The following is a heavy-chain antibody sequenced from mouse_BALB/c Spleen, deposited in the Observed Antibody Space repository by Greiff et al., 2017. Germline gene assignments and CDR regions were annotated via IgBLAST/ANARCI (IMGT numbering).Heavy chain of an antibody. CDR2: ISTYYGDA. Sequence: QVQLKESGAELVRPGVSVKISCKGSGYTFTDYAMHWVKQSHAKSLEWIGVISTYYGDASYNQKFKGKATMTVDKSSSTAYMELARLTSEDSAIYYCARGSLRYYFDYWGQGTTLTVSS. CDR1: GYTFTDYA. J-gene: IGHJ2*01. V-gene: IGHV1S137*01. CDR3: ARGSLRYYFDY.